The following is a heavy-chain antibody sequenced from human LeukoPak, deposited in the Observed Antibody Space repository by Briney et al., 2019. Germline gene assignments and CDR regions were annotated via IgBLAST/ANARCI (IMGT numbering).Heavy chain of an antibody. CDR2: INPNSGGT. CDR1: GYTFTGYY. V-gene: IGHV1-2*02. J-gene: IGHJ5*02. D-gene: IGHD6-6*01. CDR3: ARVPPYSSYWFDP. Sequence: GASVKVSCKASGYTFTGYYMHWVRQAPGQGLEWMGWINPNSGGTNYAQKFQGRVTMTRDTSISTAYMELSRLRSDDTAVYYCARVPPYSSYWFDPWGQGTLVTVSS.